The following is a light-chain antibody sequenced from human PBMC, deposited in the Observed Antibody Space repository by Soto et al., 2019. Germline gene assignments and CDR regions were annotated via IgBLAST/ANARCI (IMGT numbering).Light chain of an antibody. CDR2: DVS. CDR1: ISDIGSYNY. V-gene: IGLV2-14*03. J-gene: IGLJ3*02. Sequence: QSALTQPASLSGPPGQSITISCTGTISDIGSYNYVSWYQQHPGKAPKLMIFDVSYRPSGISDRFSGSKSGNTASLTISGLQPEDEADYYCSSYGASSTLFGGGTKVTVL. CDR3: SSYGASSTL.